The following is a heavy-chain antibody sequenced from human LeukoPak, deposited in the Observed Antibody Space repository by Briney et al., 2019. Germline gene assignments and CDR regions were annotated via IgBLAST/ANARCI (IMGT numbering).Heavy chain of an antibody. CDR1: GFPFSIYG. CDR2: ISRSGSTI. D-gene: IGHD3-22*01. V-gene: IGHV3-48*04. Sequence: GGSLSLSCAGSGFPFSIYGMNWVRQAPGKGLEWVSYISRSGSTIYYADSVKGRFTISRDNAKNSLYLQMNSLRAEDTAVYYCARATYDSSGYAWVYYFDYWGQGTLVTVSS. CDR3: ARATYDSSGYAWVYYFDY. J-gene: IGHJ4*02.